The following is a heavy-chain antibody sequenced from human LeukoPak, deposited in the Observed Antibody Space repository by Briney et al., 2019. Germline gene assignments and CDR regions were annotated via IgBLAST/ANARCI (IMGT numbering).Heavy chain of an antibody. CDR1: GFTFSSYA. CDR2: ISGSGGST. J-gene: IGHJ3*02. CDR3: AKDGSYDFWSGSFDI. D-gene: IGHD3-3*01. V-gene: IGHV3-23*01. Sequence: PGGSLRLSCAASGFTFSSYAMSWVHQAPGKGLEWVSAISGSGGSTYYADSVKGRFTISRDNSKNTLYLQMNSLRAEDTAVYYCAKDGSYDFWSGSFDIWGQGTMVTVSS.